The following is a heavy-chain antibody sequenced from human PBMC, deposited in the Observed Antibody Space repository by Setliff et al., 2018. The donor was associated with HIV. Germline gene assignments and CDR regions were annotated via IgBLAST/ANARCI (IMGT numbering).Heavy chain of an antibody. Sequence: ASVKVSCKTSGYTFTTSDINWVRQAPGQGFEWMGWMNPISGNTGYAQRFQGRVTMTRDASMDTAYMELTSLRSEDTALYYCANLAYCHGDCYSTGASDIWGQGTMVTVSS. V-gene: IGHV1-8*02. J-gene: IGHJ3*02. CDR2: MNPISGNT. CDR3: ANLAYCHGDCYSTGASDI. CDR1: GYTFTTSD. D-gene: IGHD2-21*01.